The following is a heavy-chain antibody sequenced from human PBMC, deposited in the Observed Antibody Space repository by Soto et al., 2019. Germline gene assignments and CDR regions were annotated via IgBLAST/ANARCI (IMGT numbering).Heavy chain of an antibody. D-gene: IGHD3-3*01. Sequence: QVQLQESGPGLVKPSQTLSLTCTVSGGSISSGGYYWSWIRQHPGKGLEWIGYIYYSGSTYYNTSLKSRVTISVDTYKNQISLKLSSVTAADTAVYYCARTSHDFWSGTTTLYGMDVWGQGTKVTVSS. CDR3: ARTSHDFWSGTTTLYGMDV. CDR1: GGSISSGGYY. CDR2: IYYSGST. V-gene: IGHV4-31*03. J-gene: IGHJ6*02.